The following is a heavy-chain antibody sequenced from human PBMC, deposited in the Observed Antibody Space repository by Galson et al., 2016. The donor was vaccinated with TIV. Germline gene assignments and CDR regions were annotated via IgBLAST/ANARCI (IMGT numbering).Heavy chain of an antibody. CDR2: VYYSGTT. V-gene: IGHV4-59*01. CDR1: GGGITNYY. J-gene: IGHJ6*02. D-gene: IGHD3-16*01. Sequence: TLSLTCTVSGGGITNYYWNGVRQAPGKGLEWIGDVYYSGTTNYNPSLSSRVTISIDTSKNQFSLKLSSLTAADTAVYYCAKAPGLTSPSWGLYDYHYYLDVWGQGTTVTVSS. CDR3: AKAPGLTSPSWGLYDYHYYLDV.